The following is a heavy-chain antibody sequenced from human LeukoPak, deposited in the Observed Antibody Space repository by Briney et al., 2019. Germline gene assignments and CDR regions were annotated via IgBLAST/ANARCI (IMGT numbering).Heavy chain of an antibody. V-gene: IGHV4-59*01. CDR2: IYYSGST. J-gene: IGHJ3*02. CDR1: GGSISSYY. CDR3: ARAPLGYCSGGSCPDAFDI. D-gene: IGHD2-15*01. Sequence: SETLSLTCTVSGGSISSYYWSWIRQPPGKGLEWIGYIYYSGSTNYNPSLKSRVTISVDTSKNQFSLKLSSVTAADTAVYYCARAPLGYCSGGSCPDAFDIWGQGTMVTVSS.